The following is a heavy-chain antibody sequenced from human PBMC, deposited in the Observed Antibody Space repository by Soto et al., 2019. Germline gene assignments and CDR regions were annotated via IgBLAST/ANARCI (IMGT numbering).Heavy chain of an antibody. V-gene: IGHV3-23*01. J-gene: IGHJ3*01. CDR2: ISGSGAST. D-gene: IGHD5-12*01. CDR1: GVTFSRYA. CDR3: AKERGPQIGATIVGDT. Sequence: GSLRLSCAASGVTFSRYAMSWVRQAPGKGLEWVSAISGSGASTDYGDSVRGRFSISRDNSKNTLYLQMNNLRAEDTAVYFCAKERGPQIGATIVGDTWGRGTMVTVSS.